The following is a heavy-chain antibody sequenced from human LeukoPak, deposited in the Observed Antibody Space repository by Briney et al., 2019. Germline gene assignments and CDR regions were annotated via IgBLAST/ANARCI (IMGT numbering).Heavy chain of an antibody. J-gene: IGHJ4*02. CDR3: ARDRSSVGGIDY. D-gene: IGHD6-13*01. CDR2: ISGSSSYI. CDR1: GFTFSSHE. Sequence: GGSLRLSCAASGFTFSSHEMNWVRQAPGKGLEWVSSISGSSSYIYSADSVKGRFTISRDNAKNSLYLQMNSLRAEDTAVYYCARDRSSVGGIDYWGQGTLVTVSS. V-gene: IGHV3-21*01.